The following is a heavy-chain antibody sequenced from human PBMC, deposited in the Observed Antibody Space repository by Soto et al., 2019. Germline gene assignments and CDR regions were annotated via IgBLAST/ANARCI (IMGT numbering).Heavy chain of an antibody. V-gene: IGHV3-30*04. D-gene: IGHD1-26*01. CDR1: GFSISTYA. CDR3: ARRSFPYSGSPLEPWSDALDI. CDR2: ISYNGNNK. J-gene: IGHJ3*02. Sequence: QVQLVESGGGVVQPGRSLRLSCAASGFSISTYALHWVRQAPGKGPEWVAIISYNGNNKHYADSVKGRFTICRDNSKNTVDLQMNSLRVEDTAMYYCARRSFPYSGSPLEPWSDALDIWGQGTMVTVSS.